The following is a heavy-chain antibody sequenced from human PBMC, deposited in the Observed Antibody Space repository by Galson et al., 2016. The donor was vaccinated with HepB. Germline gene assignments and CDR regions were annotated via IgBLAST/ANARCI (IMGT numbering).Heavy chain of an antibody. CDR1: GFTFSNYA. Sequence: SLRLSCAASGFTFSNYAMSWVRQAPGKGLEWVSGISGSGGSTYYADSVKGRFTISRDNSKNTLFLQMHSLRAEEPAVYYCAKDEGWAAAGRYYFDYWGQGTLVTVSS. D-gene: IGHD6-13*01. V-gene: IGHV3-23*01. J-gene: IGHJ4*02. CDR2: ISGSGGST. CDR3: AKDEGWAAAGRYYFDY.